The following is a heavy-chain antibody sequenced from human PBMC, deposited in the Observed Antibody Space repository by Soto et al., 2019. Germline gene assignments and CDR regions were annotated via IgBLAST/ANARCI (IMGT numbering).Heavy chain of an antibody. CDR1: GFTFSDYY. Sequence: QVQLVESGGGLVKPGGSLTLSCAASGFTFSDYYMSWIRQAPGKGLEWVSYISSSGSTIYYADSVKGRFTISRDNAKNSLYLQMNSLRAEDTAVYYCARDRIAVVVPAAIVEDWGQGTLVTVSS. CDR2: ISSSGSTI. D-gene: IGHD2-2*01. V-gene: IGHV3-11*01. CDR3: ARDRIAVVVPAAIVED. J-gene: IGHJ4*02.